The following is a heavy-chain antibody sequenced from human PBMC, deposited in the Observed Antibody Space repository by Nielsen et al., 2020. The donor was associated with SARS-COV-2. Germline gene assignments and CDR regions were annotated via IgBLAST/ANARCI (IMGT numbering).Heavy chain of an antibody. CDR3: AKDGPRVNSGSYDYYYYMDV. V-gene: IGHV3-30*18. CDR2: ISYDGSNK. CDR1: GFTFSSYG. D-gene: IGHD1-26*01. Sequence: GGSLRLSCAASGFTFSSYGMHWVRQAPGKGLEWVAVISYDGSNKYYADSVKGRFTISRDNSKNTLYLQMNSLRAEDKAVYYCAKDGPRVNSGSYDYYYYMDVWGKGTTVTVSS. J-gene: IGHJ6*03.